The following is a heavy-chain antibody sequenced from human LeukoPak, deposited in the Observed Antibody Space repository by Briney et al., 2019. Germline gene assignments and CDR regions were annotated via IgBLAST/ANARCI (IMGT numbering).Heavy chain of an antibody. Sequence: GGSLRLSCAASGFTFSSYAMHWVRQAPGKGLEWVAVISYDGSNKYYADSVKGRFTISRDNSKNTLYLQMNSLRAEDTAVYYCASRSGYCSSISCPSDYWGQGTLVTVSS. CDR3: ASRSGYCSSISCPSDY. J-gene: IGHJ4*02. CDR1: GFTFSSYA. V-gene: IGHV3-30-3*01. CDR2: ISYDGSNK. D-gene: IGHD2-2*01.